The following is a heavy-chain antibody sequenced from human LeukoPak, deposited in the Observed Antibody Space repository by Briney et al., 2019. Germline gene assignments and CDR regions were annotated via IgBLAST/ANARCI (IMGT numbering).Heavy chain of an antibody. CDR2: INHSGST. CDR3: ARGSDDSSGYYYRY. D-gene: IGHD3-22*01. Sequence: SETLSLTCAVYGGSFSGYYWSWIRQPPGKGLEWIGEINHSGSTNYNPSLKSRVTISVDTSKNQFSLKLSSVTAADTAVYYCARGSDDSSGYYYRYWGQGTLVIVSS. V-gene: IGHV4-34*01. CDR1: GGSFSGYY. J-gene: IGHJ4*02.